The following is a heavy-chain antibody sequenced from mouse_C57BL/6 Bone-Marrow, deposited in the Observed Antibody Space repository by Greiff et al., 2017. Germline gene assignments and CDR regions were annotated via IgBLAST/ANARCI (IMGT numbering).Heavy chain of an antibody. J-gene: IGHJ2*01. Sequence: QVQLQQPGAELVKPGASVKLSCKASGYTFTSYWMHWVKQRPGQGLEWIGMIHPNSGSTNYNEKFKSKATLTVDKSSSTAYMQLSSLTSEDSAVYYCARRRYGRNYFDDWGQGTTLTVSS. CDR1: GYTFTSYW. CDR2: IHPNSGST. D-gene: IGHD1-1*01. V-gene: IGHV1-64*01. CDR3: ARRRYGRNYFDD.